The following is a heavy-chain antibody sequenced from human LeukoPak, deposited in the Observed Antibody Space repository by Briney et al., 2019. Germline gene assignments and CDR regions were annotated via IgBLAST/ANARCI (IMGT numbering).Heavy chain of an antibody. J-gene: IGHJ4*02. Sequence: PGGSLRLSCAASGFTFSSYWMSWVRQAPEKGLEWVANIKPDGSETYYVDSVKGRFTISRDNAKNSLYLQMNSLRAEDTAVYYCASDRSRLVFWGQGTLVTVSS. V-gene: IGHV3-7*01. CDR3: ASDRSRLVF. CDR1: GFTFSSYW. CDR2: IKPDGSET. D-gene: IGHD6-6*01.